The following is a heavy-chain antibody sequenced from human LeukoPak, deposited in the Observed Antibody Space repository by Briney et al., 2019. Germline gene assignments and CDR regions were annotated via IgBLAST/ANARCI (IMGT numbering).Heavy chain of an antibody. CDR1: ADSLSSGGHY. V-gene: IGHV4-31*03. CDR3: ARGGNRFGGFYFDY. CDR2: IHHSGRS. Sequence: SETLSLTCTVSADSLSSGGHYWAWIRQFPGKGLESIGFIHHSGRSRHNPSLKDRVAISVDTSRKQFALKLSSVTAADTAMYYCARGGNRFGGFYFDYWGQGIQVVVSS. J-gene: IGHJ4*02. D-gene: IGHD3-10*01.